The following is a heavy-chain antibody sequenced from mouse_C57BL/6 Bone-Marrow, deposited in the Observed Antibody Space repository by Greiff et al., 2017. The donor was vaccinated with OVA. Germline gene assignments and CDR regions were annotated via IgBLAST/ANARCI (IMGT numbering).Heavy chain of an antibody. CDR3: ARQEGYYYGSSPWFAY. Sequence: EVMLVESGGDLVKPGGSLKLSCAASGFTFSSYGMSWVRQTPDKRLEWVATISSGGSYTYYPDSVKGRFTISRDNAKNTQYLQMSSLKSEDTAMSYCARQEGYYYGSSPWFAYWGQGTLVTVSA. CDR2: ISSGGSYT. V-gene: IGHV5-6*01. J-gene: IGHJ3*01. D-gene: IGHD1-1*01. CDR1: GFTFSSYG.